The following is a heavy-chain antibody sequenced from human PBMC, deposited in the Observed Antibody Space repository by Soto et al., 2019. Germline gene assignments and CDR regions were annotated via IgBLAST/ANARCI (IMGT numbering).Heavy chain of an antibody. CDR1: GFTFSSYA. Sequence: GGSLRLSCAASGFTFSSYAMSWVRQAPGKGLEWVSAISGRSGSTNYADAAKGRGTIARDNSKNTLYLKMNSQRAEDMAVYYCAKQLQLWSYFVDYWGQGTLVTVSS. CDR2: ISGRSGST. CDR3: AKQLQLWSYFVDY. V-gene: IGHV3-23*01. D-gene: IGHD5-18*01. J-gene: IGHJ4*02.